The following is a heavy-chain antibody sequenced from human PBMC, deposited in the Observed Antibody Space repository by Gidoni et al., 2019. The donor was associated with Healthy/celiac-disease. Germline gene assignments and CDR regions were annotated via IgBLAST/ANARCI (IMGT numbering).Heavy chain of an antibody. CDR2: INHSGST. CDR3: ARGRGTYDSSGYFRY. V-gene: IGHV4-34*01. CDR1: GGSFRGYY. D-gene: IGHD3-22*01. Sequence: QVQLQQWGAGLLKPSEPLSLTCAVYGGSFRGYYWSWIRQPPGKGLEWIGEINHSGSTNYNPSLKSRVTISVDTSKNQFSLKLSSVTAADTAVYYCARGRGTYDSSGYFRYWGQGTLVTVSS. J-gene: IGHJ4*02.